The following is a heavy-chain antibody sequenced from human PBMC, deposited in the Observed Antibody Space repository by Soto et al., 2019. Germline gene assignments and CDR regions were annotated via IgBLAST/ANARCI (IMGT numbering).Heavy chain of an antibody. J-gene: IGHJ3*02. D-gene: IGHD2-2*01. CDR2: TYYRSKWYN. V-gene: IGHV6-1*01. Sequence: PSQTLSLTCAISGDSVSSNSAAWNWIRQSPSRGLEWLGRTYYRSKWYNDYAVSVKSRITINPDTSKNQFSLQLNSVTPEDTAVYYCARRKLGYCSSTSCYPDDAFDIWGQGTMVTLSS. CDR1: GDSVSSNSAA. CDR3: ARRKLGYCSSTSCYPDDAFDI.